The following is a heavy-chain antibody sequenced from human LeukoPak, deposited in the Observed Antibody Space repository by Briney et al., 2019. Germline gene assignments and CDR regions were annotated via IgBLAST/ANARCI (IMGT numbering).Heavy chain of an antibody. D-gene: IGHD3-10*01. J-gene: IGHJ5*02. V-gene: IGHV4-39*01. CDR2: VYYSGTT. CDR3: ARQPKSCTPGIFITGTACWFDP. Sequence: SETLSLTCSVSDGSISSGYYYWAWIRQPPGKGPEWIGSVYYSGTTYPNPSLKSRVTLSVDTSKNQFSLKLSSVTAADTAVYYCARQPKSCTPGIFITGTACWFDPWGQGILVTVSP. CDR1: DGSISSGYYY.